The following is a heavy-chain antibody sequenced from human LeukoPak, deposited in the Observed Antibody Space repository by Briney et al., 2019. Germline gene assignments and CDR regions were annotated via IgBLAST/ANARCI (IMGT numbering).Heavy chain of an antibody. D-gene: IGHD3-22*01. V-gene: IGHV3-7*01. Sequence: GGSLRLSCAASGFTFSDYWMTWVRQAPGKGLEWVANIKQDGSEKDSVDSVKGRFTISRDNAKNSLYLQMDSLRVEDTAVYYCARKGGYSSGYYYWGQGTLVTVSS. CDR1: GFTFSDYW. CDR3: ARKGGYSSGYYY. J-gene: IGHJ4*02. CDR2: IKQDGSEK.